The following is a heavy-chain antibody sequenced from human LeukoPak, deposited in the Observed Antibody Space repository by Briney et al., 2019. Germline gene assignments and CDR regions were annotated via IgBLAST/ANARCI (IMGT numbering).Heavy chain of an antibody. Sequence: GASVKVSCKASGGTFSSYAISWVRQAPGQGLEWMGWISAYNGNTNYAQKLQGRVTMTTDTSTSTAYMELRSLRSDDTAVYYCASRYDSSPHDAFDIWGQGTMVTVSS. CDR3: ASRYDSSPHDAFDI. CDR1: GGTFSSYA. CDR2: ISAYNGNT. J-gene: IGHJ3*02. V-gene: IGHV1-18*01. D-gene: IGHD3-22*01.